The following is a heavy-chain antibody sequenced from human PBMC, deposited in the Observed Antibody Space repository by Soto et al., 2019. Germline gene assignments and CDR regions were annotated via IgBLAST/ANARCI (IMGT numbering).Heavy chain of an antibody. CDR2: INVGNGNT. CDR1: GYTLTDYA. Sequence: ASVKVSCKASGYTLTDYAIHWVRQAPGQGLEWMVWINVGNGNTGYSQKFQGRVTNARDMSASTAYMYLSRLISEDTAVYYCAREGAHYAPFVHWGQGTLVTVSS. CDR3: AREGAHYAPFVH. J-gene: IGHJ4*02. D-gene: IGHD3-16*01. V-gene: IGHV1-3*01.